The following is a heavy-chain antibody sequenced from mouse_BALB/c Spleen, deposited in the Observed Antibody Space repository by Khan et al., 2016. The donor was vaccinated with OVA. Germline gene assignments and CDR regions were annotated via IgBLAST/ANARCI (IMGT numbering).Heavy chain of an antibody. Sequence: VQLQESGPGLVKPSPSLSLTCTATGYSFTTYYAWYLIRQFPGNKLGCMGYISYSGNTNYNPSLKSRISITRDTSTNQFFLQVKSVDTEDAATYYSARAIMAYWGQGTTLTVSA. CDR2: ISYSGNT. J-gene: IGHJ2*01. V-gene: IGHV3-2*02. CDR1: GYSFTTYYA. CDR3: ARAIMAY.